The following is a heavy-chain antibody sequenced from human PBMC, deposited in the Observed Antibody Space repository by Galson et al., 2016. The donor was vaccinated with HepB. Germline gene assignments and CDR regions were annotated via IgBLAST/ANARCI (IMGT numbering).Heavy chain of an antibody. CDR3: ATRSRAPEN. Sequence: SLRLSCAASGFTFSTYAMSWARQAPGKGLEWVSGISGSSEAIYYADSVKSRFTISRDNSKNALYLQMNSLRAEDTAVDYCATRSRAPENWGQGAQVTVSS. D-gene: IGHD1-26*01. CDR1: GFTFSTYA. CDR2: ISGSSEAI. V-gene: IGHV3-23*01. J-gene: IGHJ4*02.